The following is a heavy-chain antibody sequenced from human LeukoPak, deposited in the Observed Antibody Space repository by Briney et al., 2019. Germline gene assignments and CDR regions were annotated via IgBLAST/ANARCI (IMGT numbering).Heavy chain of an antibody. D-gene: IGHD7-27*01. Sequence: SETLSLTCTASNYSISSDYYWGWIRQPPGKGLEWIGYIYHTGSTSYSPSLKSRVTISADTSQNQFSLKLSSVTAADTAVYYCASRKLGNDYWGQGTLVTVSS. CDR1: NYSISSDYY. CDR3: ASRKLGNDY. CDR2: IYHTGST. J-gene: IGHJ4*02. V-gene: IGHV4-38-2*02.